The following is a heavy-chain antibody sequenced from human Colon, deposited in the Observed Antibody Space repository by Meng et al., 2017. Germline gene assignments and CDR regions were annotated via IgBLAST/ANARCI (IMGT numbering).Heavy chain of an antibody. J-gene: IGHJ4*02. CDR1: GYSISSGYY. V-gene: IGHV4-38-2*02. CDR3: ARDGSGRGHY. Sequence: ESLRLSCAVSGYSISSGYYWGWIRLAPGKGLEWIGSINHSGTTYYNPSLKSRVTISLDTSKNQLSLEGNSVTAADTAVYYCARDGSGRGHYWGQGTLVTVSS. D-gene: IGHD6-19*01. CDR2: INHSGTT.